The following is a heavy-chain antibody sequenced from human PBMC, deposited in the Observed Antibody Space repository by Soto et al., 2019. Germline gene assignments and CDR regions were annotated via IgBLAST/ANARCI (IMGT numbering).Heavy chain of an antibody. CDR3: AAGDSSDTGDY. CDR1: GATLSTHG. D-gene: IGHD5-18*01. J-gene: IGHJ4*02. CDR2: TIPIIGTT. Sequence: QVQLVQSGAEVKKPGSSVKVSCKASGATLSTHGISWVQQAPGQGLEWMGGTIPIIGTTDYAEKFQGRVKITADESTTTSYIELSSLRPDDTAVYYCAAGDSSDTGDYWGQGTLVTVSS. V-gene: IGHV1-69*01.